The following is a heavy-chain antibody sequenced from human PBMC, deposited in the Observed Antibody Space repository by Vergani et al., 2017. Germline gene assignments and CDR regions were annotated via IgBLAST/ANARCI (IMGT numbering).Heavy chain of an antibody. V-gene: IGHV4-34*01. D-gene: IGHD2-15*01. J-gene: IGHJ6*02. CDR2: INHRGST. Sequence: QVQLQQWGAGLLKPSETLSLTCAVYGGSFSGYYWSWIRQPPGKGLEWIGEINHRGSTNYNPSLKSRVTITVDTSKNQFSLKLSSVTAADTAVYYCARGLTVVVVAATRGMDVWGQGTTVTVSS. CDR3: ARGLTVVVVAATRGMDV. CDR1: GGSFSGYY.